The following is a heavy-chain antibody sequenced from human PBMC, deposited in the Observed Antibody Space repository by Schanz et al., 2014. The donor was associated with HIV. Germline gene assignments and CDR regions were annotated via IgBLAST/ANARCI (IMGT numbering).Heavy chain of an antibody. V-gene: IGHV3-23*01. CDR3: ANEEVPNDY. Sequence: EVHLLESGGGLVQPGGSLRLSCAASGFTFSSYSMSWVRQAPGKGLEWVSGISSSGGGTFYADSVKGRFTVSRDNSKNTLYLQMSSLRVEDTAVYYCANEEVPNDYWGQGTLVTVSS. CDR1: GFTFSSYS. J-gene: IGHJ4*02. CDR2: ISSSGGGT.